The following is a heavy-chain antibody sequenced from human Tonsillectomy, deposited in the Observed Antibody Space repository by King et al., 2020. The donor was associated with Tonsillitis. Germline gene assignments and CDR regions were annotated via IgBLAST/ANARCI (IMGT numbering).Heavy chain of an antibody. Sequence: VQLVESGGGVVQPGRSLRLSCTASGFDFRSYGMHWVRQAPGKGLEWVAVLSFDGRSKYADSVRGRFPISRDNSKNTLYLQMDSLSDEGKAVFYCAIGRLYSSGWGIDNWGQGTLVTVSS. J-gene: IGHJ4*02. D-gene: IGHD6-19*01. V-gene: IGHV3-33*05. CDR1: GFDFRSYG. CDR3: AIGRLYSSGWGIDN. CDR2: LSFDGRSK.